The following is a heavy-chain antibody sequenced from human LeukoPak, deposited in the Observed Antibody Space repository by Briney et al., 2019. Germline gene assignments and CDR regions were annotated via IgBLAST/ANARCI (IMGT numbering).Heavy chain of an antibody. CDR1: GGSVSSGSYY. V-gene: IGHV4-61*01. Sequence: SETLSLTCTVSGGSVSSGSYYWSWIRQPPGKGLEWIGYIYYSGSTNYNPSLKSRVTISVDTSKNQFSLKLSSVTAADTAAYYCASLYDYVWGSYRENAFDIWGQGTMVTVSS. CDR3: ASLYDYVWGSYRENAFDI. J-gene: IGHJ3*02. CDR2: IYYSGST. D-gene: IGHD3-16*02.